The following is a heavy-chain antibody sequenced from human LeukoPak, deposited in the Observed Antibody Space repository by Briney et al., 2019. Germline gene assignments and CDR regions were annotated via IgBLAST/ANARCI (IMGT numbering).Heavy chain of an antibody. CDR1: GFTFSSYA. Sequence: GGSLRLSCAASGFTFSSYAMSWVRQAPGKGLEWVSAISGSGGSTYYADSVKGRFTISRDNSKNTLYLQMNSLRAEDTAIYYCAKDRRLPWDYFDSWGQGTLVTVSS. CDR3: AKDRRLPWDYFDS. J-gene: IGHJ4*02. CDR2: ISGSGGST. V-gene: IGHV3-23*01. D-gene: IGHD5-12*01.